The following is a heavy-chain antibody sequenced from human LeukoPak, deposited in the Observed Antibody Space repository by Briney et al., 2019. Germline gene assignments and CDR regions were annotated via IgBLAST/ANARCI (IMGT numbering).Heavy chain of an antibody. Sequence: ASVKVSCKASGYTFSLYAIHWVRQAPGQGPEWMGWINPNSGGTNYAQKFQGRVTMTRDTSISTAYMELSRLRSDDTAVYYCARDRGSSTSLDVWGKGTTVTISS. D-gene: IGHD2-2*01. CDR1: GYTFSLYA. J-gene: IGHJ6*04. V-gene: IGHV1-2*02. CDR2: INPNSGGT. CDR3: ARDRGSSTSLDV.